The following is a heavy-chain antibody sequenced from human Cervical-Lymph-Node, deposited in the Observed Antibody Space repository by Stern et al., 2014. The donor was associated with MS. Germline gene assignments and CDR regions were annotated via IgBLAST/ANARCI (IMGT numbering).Heavy chain of an antibody. CDR1: GFIFSHYS. D-gene: IGHD1-26*01. V-gene: IGHV3-21*01. CDR3: VREEEEGASFDC. Sequence: VQLVESGGGLVKPGGSLRLSCTASGFIFSHYSMNWVRQAPGKGLEWVSSISSSSSYIQYADSVKGRFTISRDNAKSSLYLQMDGLRAEDTALYYCVREEEEGASFDCWGQGTLVTVSS. J-gene: IGHJ4*02. CDR2: ISSSSSYI.